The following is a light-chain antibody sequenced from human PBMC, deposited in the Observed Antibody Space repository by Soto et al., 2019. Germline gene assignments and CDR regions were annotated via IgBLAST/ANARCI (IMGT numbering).Light chain of an antibody. Sequence: EIVMAQSPATLSLSPGERATLSCTASESVSTDLAWYQQKPGQSPRLLIYDTSKRATGIPARFSGSGSGTDFTLTISSLEPEDFVVYYCQQRSNWPLTFGGGTKVEIK. V-gene: IGKV3-11*01. CDR2: DTS. CDR3: QQRSNWPLT. J-gene: IGKJ4*01. CDR1: ESVSTD.